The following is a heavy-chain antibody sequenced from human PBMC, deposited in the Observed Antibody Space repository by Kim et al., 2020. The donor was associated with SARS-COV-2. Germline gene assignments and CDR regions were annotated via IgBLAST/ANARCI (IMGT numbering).Heavy chain of an antibody. D-gene: IGHD2-21*02. CDR2: IIPIFGTA. CDR1: GGTFSSYA. J-gene: IGHJ4*02. Sequence: SVKVSCKASGGTFSSYAISWVRQAPGQGLEWMGGIIPIFGTANYAQKFQGRVTITADESTNTAYMELSSLRSEDTAVYYCASMAYCGGDCYSNYWGQGTLVTVSS. V-gene: IGHV1-69*13. CDR3: ASMAYCGGDCYSNY.